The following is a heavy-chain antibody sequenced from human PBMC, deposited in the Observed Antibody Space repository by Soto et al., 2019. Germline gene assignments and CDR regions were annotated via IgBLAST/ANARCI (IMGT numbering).Heavy chain of an antibody. Sequence: GGSLRLSCAASGFTFSSYAMSWVRQAPGKGLEWVSAISGSGGSTYYADSVKGRFTISRDNSKNTLYLQMNSLRAEDTAVYYCATGITNYDILTGYPSPRFDDWGQGTLVTVSS. J-gene: IGHJ4*02. V-gene: IGHV3-23*01. CDR2: ISGSGGST. CDR1: GFTFSSYA. D-gene: IGHD3-9*01. CDR3: ATGITNYDILTGYPSPRFDD.